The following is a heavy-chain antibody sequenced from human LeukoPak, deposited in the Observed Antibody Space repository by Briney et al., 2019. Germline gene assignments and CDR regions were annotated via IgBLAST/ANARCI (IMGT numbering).Heavy chain of an antibody. CDR3: ASGAWYSSSPV. V-gene: IGHV3-21*01. CDR2: ISSSSSYI. Sequence: GGSLRLSCAASGFTFSSYSMNWVRQAPGEGLEWVSSISSSSSYIYYADSVKGRFTISRDNSKNTLYLQMNSLRAEDTAVYYCASGAWYSSSPVWGQGTLVTVSS. CDR1: GFTFSSYS. D-gene: IGHD6-13*01. J-gene: IGHJ4*02.